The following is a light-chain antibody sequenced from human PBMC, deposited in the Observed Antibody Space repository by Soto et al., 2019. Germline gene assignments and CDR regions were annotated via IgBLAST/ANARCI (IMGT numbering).Light chain of an antibody. V-gene: IGLV1-47*01. CDR2: RNN. Sequence: QPVLTQPPSASGTPGQRVTISCSGSSSNIGSNYVYWYQQLPGTAPKLLIYRNNQRPSGVPDRFSGSKSGTSASLAISGLRSEDEADYDCAAWDDSRRGRVFGGGTQLTVL. CDR1: SSNIGSNY. J-gene: IGLJ3*02. CDR3: AAWDDSRRGRV.